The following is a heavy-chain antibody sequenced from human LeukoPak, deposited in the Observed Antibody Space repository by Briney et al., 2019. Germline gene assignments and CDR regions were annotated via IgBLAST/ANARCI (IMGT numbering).Heavy chain of an antibody. V-gene: IGHV3-74*01. Sequence: PGGSLRLSCAASRFTLSSYWMHWVRQAPGKGLVWVSRINTDGSSTNYADSVKGRFTISRDNAENSLYLQTNSLRAEDTAVYYCARDLGPHFFDYWGQGTLVTVSS. CDR1: RFTLSSYW. CDR2: INTDGSST. CDR3: ARDLGPHFFDY. J-gene: IGHJ4*02. D-gene: IGHD7-27*01.